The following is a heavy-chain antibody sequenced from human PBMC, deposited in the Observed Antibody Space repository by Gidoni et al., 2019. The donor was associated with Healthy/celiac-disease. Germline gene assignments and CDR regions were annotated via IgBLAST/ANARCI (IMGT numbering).Heavy chain of an antibody. D-gene: IGHD4-17*01. V-gene: IGHV3-15*01. J-gene: IGHJ3*02. CDR3: TTVDGDYPVDAFDI. CDR2: IKSKTDGGTT. CDR1: GFTFSNAW. Sequence: EVQLVESGGGLVKPGGSLRLSCAASGFTFSNAWMSWVRQAPGKGLEWVGRIKSKTDGGTTDYAAPVKGRFTISRDDSKNTLYLQMNSLKTEDTAVYYCTTVDGDYPVDAFDIWGQGTMVTVSS.